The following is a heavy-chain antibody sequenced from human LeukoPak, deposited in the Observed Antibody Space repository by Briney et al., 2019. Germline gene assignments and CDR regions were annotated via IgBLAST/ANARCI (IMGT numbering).Heavy chain of an antibody. J-gene: IGHJ4*02. V-gene: IGHV3-7*03. CDR3: AKALFYTSGSNFDY. D-gene: IGHD6-19*01. Sequence: GGSLRLSCAASGFAFSSYWMSWVRQAPGKGLEWVANLKQDGSEKYYVDSVKGRFTISRDNSKNTLYLQMNSLRAEDTAVYYCAKALFYTSGSNFDYWGQGTLVTVSS. CDR2: LKQDGSEK. CDR1: GFAFSSYW.